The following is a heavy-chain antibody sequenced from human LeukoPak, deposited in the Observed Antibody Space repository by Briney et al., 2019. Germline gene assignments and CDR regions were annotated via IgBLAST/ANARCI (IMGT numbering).Heavy chain of an antibody. CDR3: ARQPGYYGSGSYFDY. V-gene: IGHV5-51*01. J-gene: IGHJ4*02. CDR1: GYSFTSYW. Sequence: PGESLKISCKGSGYSFTSYWIGWVRQMPGKGLEWVGIIYPGDSDTRYSPSFQGQVTISADKSISTAYLQWSSLKASDTAMYYCARQPGYYGSGSYFDYWGQGTLVTVSS. CDR2: IYPGDSDT. D-gene: IGHD3-10*01.